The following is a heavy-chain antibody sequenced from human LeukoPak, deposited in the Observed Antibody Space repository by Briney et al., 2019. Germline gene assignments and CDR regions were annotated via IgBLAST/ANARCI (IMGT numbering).Heavy chain of an antibody. J-gene: IGHJ4*02. CDR1: GGSLSSSSYY. Sequence: SETLSLTCTVSGGSLSSSSYYWGWIRQPPGKGLEWIGSIYYSGSTYYNPSLKSRVTISVDTSKNQFSLKLSSVTAADTAVYYCARDRARTRYSPPDDYWGQGTLVTVSS. V-gene: IGHV4-39*07. D-gene: IGHD6-13*01. CDR3: ARDRARTRYSPPDDY. CDR2: IYYSGST.